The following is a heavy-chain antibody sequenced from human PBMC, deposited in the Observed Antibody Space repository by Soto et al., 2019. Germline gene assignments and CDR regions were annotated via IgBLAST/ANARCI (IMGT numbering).Heavy chain of an antibody. V-gene: IGHV1-69*08. J-gene: IGHJ4*02. Sequence: QVQLVQSGAEVKKPGSSVKVSCKASGGTFSSYTISWVRQAPGQGLEWMGRIIPILGIANYAQKFQGRVTITADKSTRPAYMELSSLRSDDTAVYYCAREEYYYGSGAFFKYGGQGTLVTVSS. CDR1: GGTFSSYT. CDR3: AREEYYYGSGAFFKY. D-gene: IGHD3-10*01. CDR2: IIPILGIA.